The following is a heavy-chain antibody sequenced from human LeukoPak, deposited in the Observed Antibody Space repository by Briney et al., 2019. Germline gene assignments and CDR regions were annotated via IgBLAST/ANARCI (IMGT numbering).Heavy chain of an antibody. CDR2: IYYSGST. Sequence: SETLSLTCTVSGGSISSYYWSWIRQPPGKGLEWIGYIYYSGSTDSNPSLKSRVTISVDTSKNQISLKLSSVTAADTAVYYCARTYCRGGSCHFDYWGQGTLVSVSS. V-gene: IGHV4-59*08. CDR3: ARTYCRGGSCHFDY. J-gene: IGHJ4*02. CDR1: GGSISSYY. D-gene: IGHD2-15*01.